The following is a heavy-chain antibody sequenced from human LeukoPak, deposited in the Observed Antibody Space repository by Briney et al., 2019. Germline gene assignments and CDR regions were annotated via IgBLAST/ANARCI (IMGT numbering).Heavy chain of an antibody. CDR2: IIPIFGTA. D-gene: IGHD2-15*01. V-gene: IGHV1-69*06. J-gene: IGHJ4*02. CDR1: GGTFSSYA. Sequence: ASVKLSCKASGGTFSSYAISWVPQAPGQGLEWMGGIIPIFGTANYAQKLQGRVTITADKSTSTAYMELSSLRSEDTAVYYCARSRPGILVVAATHFDYWGQGTLVTVSS. CDR3: ARSRPGILVVAATHFDY.